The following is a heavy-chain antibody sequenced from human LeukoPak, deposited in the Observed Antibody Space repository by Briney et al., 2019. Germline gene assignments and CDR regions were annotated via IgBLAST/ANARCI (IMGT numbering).Heavy chain of an antibody. CDR1: GFTFSSYG. Sequence: GGSLRLSCAASGFTFSSYGMHWVRQAPGKGLEWVAVIWYDGNNRNYADSVKGRFTISRDNSKNTLYLQMSSLRAEDTAVYYCARPPTAMVTVGIDYWGQGNLVTVSS. J-gene: IGHJ4*02. D-gene: IGHD5-18*01. CDR2: IWYDGNNR. V-gene: IGHV3-33*01. CDR3: ARPPTAMVTVGIDY.